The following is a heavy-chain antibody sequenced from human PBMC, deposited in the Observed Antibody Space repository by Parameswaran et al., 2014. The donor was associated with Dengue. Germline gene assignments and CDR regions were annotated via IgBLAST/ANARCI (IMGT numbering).Heavy chain of an antibody. D-gene: IGHD4-17*01. CDR2: VFHSGTT. V-gene: IGHV4-39*01. CDR3: ARLGTTVTTLHPTDY. Sequence: WIRQPPGKGLEWIGNVFHSGTTYYNPSLKSRVTISVDTSKNQFSLNLSSVAAADTAVYYCARLGTTVTTLHPTDYWGPGNPGHRLL. J-gene: IGHJ4*02.